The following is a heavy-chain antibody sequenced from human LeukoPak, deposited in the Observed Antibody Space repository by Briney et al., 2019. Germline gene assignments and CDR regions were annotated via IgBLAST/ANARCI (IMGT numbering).Heavy chain of an antibody. CDR3: AKIRMAGSSTWYPNDY. CDR1: GFSLSSYA. J-gene: IGHJ4*02. V-gene: IGHV3-23*01. Sequence: GGSLRLSCAASGFSLSSYAMSWVRQAPGKGLEWVSGISGSDGSTYYADSVKGRFTLSRDNSKNTLYLQMDRLRAEDTAVYYCAKIRMAGSSTWYPNDYWGQGTLVTVSS. CDR2: ISGSDGST. D-gene: IGHD6-13*01.